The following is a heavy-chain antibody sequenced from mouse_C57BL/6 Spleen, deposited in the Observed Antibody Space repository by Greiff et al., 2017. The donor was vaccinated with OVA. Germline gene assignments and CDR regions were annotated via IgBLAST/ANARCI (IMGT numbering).Heavy chain of an antibody. D-gene: IGHD2-4*01. V-gene: IGHV1-50*01. CDR2: IDPSDSYT. J-gene: IGHJ1*03. CDR1: GYTFTSYW. CDR3: GRSYDYERWYFDV. Sequence: VQLQQPGAELVKPGASVKLSCKASGYTFTSYWMQWVKQRPGQGLEWIGEIDPSDSYTNYNQKFKGKATLTVDTSSSTAYMQLSSLTSEDSAVYYCGRSYDYERWYFDVWGTGTTVTVSS.